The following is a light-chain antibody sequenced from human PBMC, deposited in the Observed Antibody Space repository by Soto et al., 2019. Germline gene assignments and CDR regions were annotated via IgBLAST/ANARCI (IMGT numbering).Light chain of an antibody. V-gene: IGKV1-27*01. CDR1: QGISNY. CDR2: AAS. CDR3: QNYNGAPWT. J-gene: IGKJ1*01. Sequence: DIQMTQSPSSLSASVGDRVTITCRASQGISNYLVWYQQKQGKVPKLLIYAASTLQSGGPSRFSGSGSGTDFTLTISSLQPEDVATYYCQNYNGAPWTFGQGTKVEIK.